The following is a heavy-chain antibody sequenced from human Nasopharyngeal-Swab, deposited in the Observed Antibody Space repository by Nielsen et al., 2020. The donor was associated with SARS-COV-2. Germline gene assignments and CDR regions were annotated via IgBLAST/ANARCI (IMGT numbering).Heavy chain of an antibody. D-gene: IGHD3-16*01. CDR3: ARDGVDYGDY. Sequence: GESLKISYAASGFTFSSYGMHWVRQAPGKGLEWVAVIWYDGSNKYYADSVKGRFTISRDNSKNTLYLQMNSLRAKDTAVYYCARDGVDYGDYWGQGTLVTVSS. CDR1: GFTFSSYG. CDR2: IWYDGSNK. V-gene: IGHV3-33*01. J-gene: IGHJ4*02.